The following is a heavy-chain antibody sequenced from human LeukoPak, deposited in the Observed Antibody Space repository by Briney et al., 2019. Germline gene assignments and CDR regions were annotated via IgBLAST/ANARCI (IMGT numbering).Heavy chain of an antibody. CDR1: GFTFSSYW. Sequence: GGSLRLSCAASGFTFSSYWMHWVRQAPGKGLVWVSRTNSDGSSTSYADSVKGRFTISRDNAKNTLYLQMNSLRAEDTAVYYCARPSGSYLDAFDIWGQGTMVTVSS. V-gene: IGHV3-74*01. D-gene: IGHD1-26*01. J-gene: IGHJ3*02. CDR2: TNSDGSST. CDR3: ARPSGSYLDAFDI.